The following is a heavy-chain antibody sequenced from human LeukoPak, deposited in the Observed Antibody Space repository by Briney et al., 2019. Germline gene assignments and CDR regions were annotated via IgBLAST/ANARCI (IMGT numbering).Heavy chain of an antibody. V-gene: IGHV3-48*04. CDR2: ISRDSSTI. CDR3: ARHTPYSSPNT. Sequence: GGSLRLSCAASGFSFSNYTMSWVRQAPGRGLEWISYISRDSSTIYYADSVRGRFTISRDNAKNSLYLQMNSLRAEDTAVYYCARHTPYSSPNTWGQGTLVTVSS. D-gene: IGHD6-13*01. CDR1: GFSFSNYT. J-gene: IGHJ5*02.